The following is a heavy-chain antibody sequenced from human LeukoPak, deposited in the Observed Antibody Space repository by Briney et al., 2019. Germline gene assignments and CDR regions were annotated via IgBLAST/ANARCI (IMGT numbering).Heavy chain of an antibody. D-gene: IGHD1-14*01. CDR1: GFTLSSCG. Sequence: GGSLRLSCAASGFTLSSCGTHWVRQAPGKGLEWVAVISYDGSNKYYADFVKGRFTISRDNAKNSLYLQMNSLRAEDTAVYYCARVGPWVNPDYYYYYMDVWGKGTTVTVSS. CDR3: ARVGPWVNPDYYYYYMDV. CDR2: ISYDGSNK. J-gene: IGHJ6*03. V-gene: IGHV3-30*03.